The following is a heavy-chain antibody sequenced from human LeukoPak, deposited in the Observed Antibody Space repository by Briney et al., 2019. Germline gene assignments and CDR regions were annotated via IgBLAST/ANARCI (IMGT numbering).Heavy chain of an antibody. Sequence: PGGSLRLSCAASGFTFTDHAMSWVRQAPGKGLEWVSGITYSSGYTYYADSVKGRFTISRDNSRNTLYLQMNSLRAEDTAVYYCAKDPSDLGGSGSNNYFDCWGQGTLVTVSS. CDR3: AKDPSDLGGSGSNNYFDC. CDR1: GFTFTDHA. V-gene: IGHV3-23*01. J-gene: IGHJ4*02. D-gene: IGHD3-10*01. CDR2: ITYSSGYT.